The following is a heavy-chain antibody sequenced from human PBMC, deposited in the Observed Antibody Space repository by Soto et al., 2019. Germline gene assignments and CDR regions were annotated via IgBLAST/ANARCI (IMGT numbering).Heavy chain of an antibody. CDR2: IYYSGST. D-gene: IGHD3-10*01. CDR1: GGSISSYY. CDR3: ARDPGRYYGSGRDYYYCMDV. V-gene: IGHV4-59*01. J-gene: IGHJ6*03. Sequence: PSETLSLTCTVSGGSISSYYWSWIRQPPAKGLEWIGYIYYSGSTNYNPSLKSRVTISVDTTKNQFSLKLSSVTAADTAVYYCARDPGRYYGSGRDYYYCMDVWGKGTTVTVSS.